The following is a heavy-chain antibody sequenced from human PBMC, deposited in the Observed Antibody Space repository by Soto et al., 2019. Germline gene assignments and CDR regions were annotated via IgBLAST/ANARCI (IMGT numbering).Heavy chain of an antibody. CDR1: GFTFTSSA. Sequence: GASVKVSCKASGFTFTSSAVQWVRQARGQRLEWIGWIVVGSGNTNYAQKFQERVTITRDMSTSTAYMELSSLRSEDTAVYYCAAGDRWKRDYYYGMDVWGQGTTVTVSS. CDR3: AAGDRWKRDYYYGMDV. CDR2: IVVGSGNT. V-gene: IGHV1-58*01. J-gene: IGHJ6*02. D-gene: IGHD3-16*01.